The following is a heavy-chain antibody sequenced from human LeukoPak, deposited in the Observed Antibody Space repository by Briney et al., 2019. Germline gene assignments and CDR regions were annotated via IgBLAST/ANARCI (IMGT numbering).Heavy chain of an antibody. CDR2: ISGSGGST. D-gene: IGHD6-6*01. CDR3: AKVIAAFARGFHI. CDR1: GFSFSNYA. J-gene: IGHJ3*02. V-gene: IGHV3-23*01. Sequence: PGGSLRLSCAASGFSFSNYAMNWVRQAPGKGLEWVSAISGSGGSTYYADSVKGRFTISGDNSKNTLYLQMNSLRAEDTAVYYCAKVIAAFARGFHIWGQGTMVTVSS.